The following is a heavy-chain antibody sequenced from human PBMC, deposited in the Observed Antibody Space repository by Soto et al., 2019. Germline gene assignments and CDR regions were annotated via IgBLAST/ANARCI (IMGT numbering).Heavy chain of an antibody. CDR1: GGTFSNSA. CDR2: IMPIFRTP. D-gene: IGHD6-25*01. J-gene: IGHJ6*02. Sequence: QVHLEQSGAEVKKPGSSVKVSCKASGGTFSNSAISWVRQAPGQGLEWMGGIMPIFRTPDYAQRFQGRVTITADESTSTGYMELSGLRSDDTAVYYCARDKERQQLGGNYYYILDVWGQGTTVTVSS. V-gene: IGHV1-69*12. CDR3: ARDKERQQLGGNYYYILDV.